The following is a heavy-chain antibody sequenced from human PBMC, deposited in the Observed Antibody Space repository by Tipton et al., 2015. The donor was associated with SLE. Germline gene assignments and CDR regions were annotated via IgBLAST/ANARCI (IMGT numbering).Heavy chain of an antibody. Sequence: TLSLTCTVSGGSIRSGGYYWSWIRQLPGKGLEWIGYFYYTGNTYYNPSLESRVSISVDMSKNQFSLKVNSLTAADTAVYYCARTIAAAKTSFDFWGQGTLVTVSS. CDR2: FYYTGNT. CDR1: GGSIRSGGYY. D-gene: IGHD2-2*01. CDR3: ARTIAAAKTSFDF. V-gene: IGHV4-31*03. J-gene: IGHJ4*02.